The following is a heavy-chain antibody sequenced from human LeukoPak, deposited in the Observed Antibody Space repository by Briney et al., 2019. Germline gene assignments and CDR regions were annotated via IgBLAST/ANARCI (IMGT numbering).Heavy chain of an antibody. V-gene: IGHV3-74*01. CDR3: TRGQSSGYSSGDY. J-gene: IGHJ4*02. D-gene: IGHD3-22*01. CDR2: IESDGTHK. Sequence: GGSLRLSCAASGFTFSSYAMSWARQAPGKGLVWVSRIESDGTHKNYADSVKGRFTISRDNAKNTLCLQMNSLRAEDTAVYYCTRGQSSGYSSGDYWGQGTLVTVSS. CDR1: GFTFSSYA.